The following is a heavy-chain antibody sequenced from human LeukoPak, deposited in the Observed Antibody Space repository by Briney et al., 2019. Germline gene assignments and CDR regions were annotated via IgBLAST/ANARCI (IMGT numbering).Heavy chain of an antibody. CDR3: ARDRVATGVLDY. J-gene: IGHJ4*02. CDR1: GGSISSGGYY. D-gene: IGHD1-14*01. Sequence: PSETLSLTCTVSGGSISSGGYYWSWIRQHPGKGLEWIGYIYYSGSTYYNPSLKSRVTISVDTSKNQFSLKLSSVTAADTAVYYCARDRVATGVLDYWGQGTLVTASS. CDR2: IYYSGST. V-gene: IGHV4-31*03.